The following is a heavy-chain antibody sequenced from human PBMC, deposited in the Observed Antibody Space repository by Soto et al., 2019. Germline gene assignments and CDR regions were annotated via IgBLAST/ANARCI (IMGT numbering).Heavy chain of an antibody. V-gene: IGHV3-23*01. D-gene: IGHD3-22*01. Sequence: GGSLRLSCAASGFTFSSYAMSWVRQAPGKGLEWVSAISGSGGSTYYADSVKGRFTISRNNSKNTLYLQMNSLRAEDTSVYYCAKLGSNGYCFYYFDYWGQGTLVTVSS. CDR3: AKLGSNGYCFYYFDY. CDR2: ISGSGGST. J-gene: IGHJ4*02. CDR1: GFTFSSYA.